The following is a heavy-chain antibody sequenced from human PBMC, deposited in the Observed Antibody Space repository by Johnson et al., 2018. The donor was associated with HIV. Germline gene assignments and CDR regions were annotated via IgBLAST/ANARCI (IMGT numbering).Heavy chain of an antibody. D-gene: IGHD4-17*01. CDR1: GFTFDDYA. V-gene: IGHV3-30-3*01. CDR2: ISYDGSNK. Sequence: QVQLVESGGGVVRPGGSLRLSCAASGFTFDDYAMHWVRQAPGKGLEWVAVISYDGSNKYYADSVKGRFTISRDNSKNTLYLQMNSLRAEDTAVYYCARALTTDAFDIWGQGTMVTVSS. CDR3: ARALTTDAFDI. J-gene: IGHJ3*02.